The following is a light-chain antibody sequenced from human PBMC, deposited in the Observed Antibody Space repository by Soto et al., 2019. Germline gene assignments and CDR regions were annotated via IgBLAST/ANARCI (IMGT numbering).Light chain of an antibody. CDR3: SSYRRSTTYV. V-gene: IGLV2-14*01. Sequence: QSALTQPASVSGSPGQSITISCSGTSSDVGAYNHVSWYQQNPGKAPKLMIYEVSNRPSGVSNRFSGSKSGNTASLTISGLQAEDEANYYCSSYRRSTTYVFGTGTKLTVL. CDR2: EVS. J-gene: IGLJ1*01. CDR1: SSDVGAYNH.